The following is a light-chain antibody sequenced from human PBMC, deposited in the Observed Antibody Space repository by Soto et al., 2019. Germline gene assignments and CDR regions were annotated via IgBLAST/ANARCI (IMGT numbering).Light chain of an antibody. V-gene: IGLV7-43*01. Sequence: QAVVTQEPSLTVSPGGTVTLTCASSTGAVTSGYYPNWFQQKPGQAPRALSYSTSNKHSWTPARFSGSRLGGKAALTLSGVEPEDEAEYYCLLYYGGANYVFGTGTKLTVL. J-gene: IGLJ1*01. CDR3: LLYYGGANYV. CDR1: TGAVTSGYY. CDR2: STS.